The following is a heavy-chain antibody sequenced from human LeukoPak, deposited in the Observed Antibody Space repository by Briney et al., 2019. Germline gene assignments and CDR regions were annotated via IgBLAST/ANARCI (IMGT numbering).Heavy chain of an antibody. D-gene: IGHD6-13*01. V-gene: IGHV4-39*01. CDR3: ARRSWDIAAAANRGAFDI. CDR1: GGSISSSSYY. CDR2: FYYSGST. J-gene: IGHJ3*02. Sequence: SETLSLTCTVSGGSISSSSYYWGWIRQPPGKGLEWIGNFYYSGSTYYNPSLKSRVTISVDTSKNQFSLKLSSVTAADTAVYYCARRSWDIAAAANRGAFDIWGQGTMVTVSS.